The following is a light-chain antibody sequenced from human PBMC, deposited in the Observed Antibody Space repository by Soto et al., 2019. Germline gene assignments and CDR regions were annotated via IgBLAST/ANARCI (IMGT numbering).Light chain of an antibody. Sequence: QSVLTQPPSVSGAPGQRVTISCTGSSSNIGAGYDVHWYQQLPGTAPKLLIYGNSNRPSGVPDRFSGSKSGTSASLAITGLQAEDEADYYCISFTSNSQWVFGGGTKLTVL. CDR3: ISFTSNSQWV. CDR1: SSNIGAGYD. CDR2: GNS. J-gene: IGLJ3*02. V-gene: IGLV1-40*01.